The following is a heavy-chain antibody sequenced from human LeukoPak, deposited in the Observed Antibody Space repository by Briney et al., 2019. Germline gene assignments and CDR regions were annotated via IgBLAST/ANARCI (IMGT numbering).Heavy chain of an antibody. D-gene: IGHD3-22*01. V-gene: IGHV4-34*01. Sequence: SETLSLTCSVYGGSFSGYYWSWIRQPPGKGLEWIGEINHSGSTNYNPSLKSRVTISVDTSKNQFSLKLSSVTAADTAVYYCASLYYYDSSGYYYRYDDAFDIWGQGTMVTVSS. CDR1: GGSFSGYY. CDR2: INHSGST. J-gene: IGHJ3*02. CDR3: ASLYYYDSSGYYYRYDDAFDI.